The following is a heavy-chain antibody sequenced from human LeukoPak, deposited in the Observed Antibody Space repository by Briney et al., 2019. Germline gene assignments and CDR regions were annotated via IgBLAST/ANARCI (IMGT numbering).Heavy chain of an antibody. D-gene: IGHD3-22*01. Sequence: SETLSLTCTVSGGSIGSYYWSWIRQPAGKGLEWIGRIYTSGSTNYNPSLKSRVTMSVDTSKNQFSLKLSSVTAADTAVYYCARTYYYDSSGYYFFDYWGQGTLVTVSS. CDR3: ARTYYYDSSGYYFFDY. CDR2: IYTSGST. J-gene: IGHJ4*02. V-gene: IGHV4-4*07. CDR1: GGSIGSYY.